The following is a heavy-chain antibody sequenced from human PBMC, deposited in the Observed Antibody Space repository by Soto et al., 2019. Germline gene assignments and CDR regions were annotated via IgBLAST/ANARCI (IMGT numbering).Heavy chain of an antibody. CDR1: GESFSGYY. J-gene: IGHJ6*02. V-gene: IGHV4-34*01. Sequence: QVQLQQWGAGLLKPSETLSLTCAVYGESFSGYYWSWIRQPPGKGLEWIGEINHSGSTNYYPSLKSRVTISVDTSKNQFSLRLSSVTAADTAVYYCARALPYYDFWSGYYSYFYGLDVWGQGTTVTVSS. D-gene: IGHD3-3*01. CDR3: ARALPYYDFWSGYYSYFYGLDV. CDR2: INHSGST.